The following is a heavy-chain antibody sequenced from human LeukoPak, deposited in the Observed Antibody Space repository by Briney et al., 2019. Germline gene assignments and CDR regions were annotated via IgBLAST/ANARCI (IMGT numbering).Heavy chain of an antibody. J-gene: IGHJ4*02. CDR1: GDSISSDGYS. CDR2: IHHSGST. V-gene: IGHV4-30-2*01. Sequence: PSQTLSLTCAVSGDSISSDGYSWNWIRQPPGKGLEWIGYIHHSGSTYYNPSLKSRVTISIDRSKNQFSLKLSSVTAADTAVYYCARAEYYFDYWGQGTLVTVSS. CDR3: ARAEYYFDY.